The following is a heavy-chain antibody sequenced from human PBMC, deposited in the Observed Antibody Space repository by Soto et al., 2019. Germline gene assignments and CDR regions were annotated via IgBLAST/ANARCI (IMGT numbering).Heavy chain of an antibody. CDR3: AKGSQYDILTAYHAFDS. CDR1: GGSISSGGDS. V-gene: IGHV4-30-2*01. CDR2: IYHSGST. J-gene: IGHJ4*02. D-gene: IGHD3-9*01. Sequence: PSETLSLTCAVSGGSISSGGDSWSWIQQPPGKGLEWIGYIYHSGSTYYNPSLKSRVTISVDRSKNQFSLKLSRLRADDTAVYYCAKGSQYDILTAYHAFDSWGQGTLVTVSS.